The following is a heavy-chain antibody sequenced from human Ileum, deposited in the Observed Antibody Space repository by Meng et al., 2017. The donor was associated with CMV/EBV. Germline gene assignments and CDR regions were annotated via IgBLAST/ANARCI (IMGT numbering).Heavy chain of an antibody. D-gene: IGHD6-19*01. CDR1: GNPIRNVSHS. Sequence: QMQLQESGPGLLNPADTLSLTCTASGNPIRNVSHSWAWFRPSPGKAPEWIGSMFFSGIADYNPSLKSRVTISLHATQKQFSLRLTSVTAADSAVYFCARDMTNQWFYYWGQGTLVTVSS. J-gene: IGHJ4*02. CDR2: MFFSGIA. CDR3: ARDMTNQWFYY. V-gene: IGHV4-39*07.